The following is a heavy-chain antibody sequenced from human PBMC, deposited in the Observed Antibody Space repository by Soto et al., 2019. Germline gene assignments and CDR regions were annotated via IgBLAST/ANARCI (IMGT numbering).Heavy chain of an antibody. CDR2: SRDKAQGYST. CDR1: GFTLSDHY. CDR3: ARAIGPTLFDY. D-gene: IGHD3-22*01. J-gene: IGHJ4*02. V-gene: IGHV3-72*01. Sequence: GGSLRLSCAGSGFTLSDHYIDWVRQAPWKGLEWVGRSRDKAQGYSTAYAASVKGRFTTSRDESKNSLYLQMNSLRAGDTAIYFCARAIGPTLFDYWGQGTLVTVSS.